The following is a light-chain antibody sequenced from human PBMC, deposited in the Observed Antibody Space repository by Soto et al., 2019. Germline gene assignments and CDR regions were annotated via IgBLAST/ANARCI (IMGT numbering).Light chain of an antibody. CDR3: CSFATSGTWV. Sequence: QSVLTQPASVSGSPGQSITISCTGTSSDVGSDNLVSWYQQHPGKAPKLMISEGNKRPSGMSNRFSGSKSGNTASLTISGRQAEDEADYYCCSFATSGTWVFGGGTQLTVL. CDR2: EGN. J-gene: IGLJ7*01. V-gene: IGLV2-23*01. CDR1: SSDVGSDNL.